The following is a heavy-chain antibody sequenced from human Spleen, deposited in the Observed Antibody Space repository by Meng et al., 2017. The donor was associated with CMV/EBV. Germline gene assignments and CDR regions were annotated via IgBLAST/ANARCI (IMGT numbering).Heavy chain of an antibody. CDR2: INHSGST. Sequence: SETLSLTCAVYGGSFSGYYWSWIRQPPGKGLEWIGEINHSGSTNYNPSLKSRVTISVDTSKNQFSLKLSSVTAADTAVYYCAAGVWFDPWGQGTLVTVSS. V-gene: IGHV4-34*01. CDR1: GGSFSGYY. J-gene: IGHJ5*02. CDR3: AAGVWFDP. D-gene: IGHD7-27*01.